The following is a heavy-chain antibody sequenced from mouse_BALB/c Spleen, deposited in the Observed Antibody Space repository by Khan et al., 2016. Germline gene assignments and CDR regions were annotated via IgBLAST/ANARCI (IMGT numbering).Heavy chain of an antibody. Sequence: EVQLQESGPGLVKPSQSLSLTCTVTGYSITSDYAWNWIRQFPGNKLEWMGYISYSDSTNYNPSLKSRISINRDKSKNQFFLQLNSVTTEDTATYYCARGMITTFDYWGQGTTLTVAS. CDR1: GYSITSDYA. CDR2: ISYSDST. V-gene: IGHV3-2*02. CDR3: ARGMITTFDY. D-gene: IGHD2-4*01. J-gene: IGHJ2*01.